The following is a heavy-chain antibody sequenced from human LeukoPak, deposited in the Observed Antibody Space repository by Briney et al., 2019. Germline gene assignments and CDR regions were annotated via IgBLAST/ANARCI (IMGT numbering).Heavy chain of an antibody. J-gene: IGHJ4*02. CDR1: GFTFSSYD. Sequence: GGSLRLSCAASGFTFSSYDMNWVRQAPCKGLEWVTFIRYDGSRKYYADSVKGRFTISRDNSKNTVYLQMNSLRAEDTAVYYCARDPSSSSSVGGYLDYWGQGTLVTVSS. CDR2: IRYDGSRK. V-gene: IGHV3-30*02. D-gene: IGHD6-6*01. CDR3: ARDPSSSSSVGGYLDY.